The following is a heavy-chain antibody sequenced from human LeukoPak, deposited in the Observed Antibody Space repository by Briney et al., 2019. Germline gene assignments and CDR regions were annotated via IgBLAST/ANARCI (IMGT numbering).Heavy chain of an antibody. D-gene: IGHD3-10*01. CDR3: ARGRELLWFGVLREAGWFDP. J-gene: IGHJ5*02. CDR1: GYTFTSYD. Sequence: GASVKVSCKASGYTFTSYDINWVRQATGQGLEWMGWMNPNSGNTGYAQKLQGRVTMTRNTSISTAYMELSSLRSEDTAVYYCARGRELLWFGVLREAGWFDPWGQGTLVTVSS. CDR2: MNPNSGNT. V-gene: IGHV1-8*01.